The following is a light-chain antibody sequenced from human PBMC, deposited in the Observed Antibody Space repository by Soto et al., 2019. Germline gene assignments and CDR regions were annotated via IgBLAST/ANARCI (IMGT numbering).Light chain of an antibody. Sequence: DIQITQSPCSLSSSLVDIVSITCRASQDIRNDLGWYQQKPGKAPKRLIYAASTLQSEVPSRFSGSGSGTEFTLTINSLQPEDFATYYCLQHKTYPVAFGQGTKVDIK. CDR2: AAS. J-gene: IGKJ1*01. CDR1: QDIRND. CDR3: LQHKTYPVA. V-gene: IGKV1-17*01.